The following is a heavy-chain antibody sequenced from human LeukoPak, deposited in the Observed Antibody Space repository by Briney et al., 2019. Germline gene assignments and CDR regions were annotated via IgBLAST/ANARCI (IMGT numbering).Heavy chain of an antibody. CDR1: GYTFTSYA. Sequence: ASVKVSCKASGYTFTSYAMNWVRQAPGQGLEWVGWINTNTGNPTYAQGFTGRFVFSLDTSVSTAYLQISSLKAEDTAVYYCARVPPVRGVISDYYYYYMDVWGKGTTVTVSS. J-gene: IGHJ6*03. V-gene: IGHV7-4-1*02. CDR3: ARVPPVRGVISDYYYYYMDV. D-gene: IGHD3-10*01. CDR2: INTNTGNP.